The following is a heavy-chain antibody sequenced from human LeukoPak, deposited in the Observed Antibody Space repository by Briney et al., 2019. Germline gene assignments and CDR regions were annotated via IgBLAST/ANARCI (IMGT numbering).Heavy chain of an antibody. D-gene: IGHD3-9*01. CDR2: ISYDGSNK. J-gene: IGHJ4*02. Sequence: PGGPLRLSCAASGFTFSSYAMHWVRQAPGKGLEWVAVISYDGSNKYFADSVKGRFTISRDNSKNTLYLQMNSLRAEDTAVYYCAREVRDILTGYYFDYWGQGTLVTVSS. CDR1: GFTFSSYA. CDR3: AREVRDILTGYYFDY. V-gene: IGHV3-30*04.